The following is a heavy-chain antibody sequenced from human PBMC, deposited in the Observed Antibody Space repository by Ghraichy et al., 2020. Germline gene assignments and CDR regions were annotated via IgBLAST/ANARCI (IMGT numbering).Heavy chain of an antibody. V-gene: IGHV3-23*01. CDR2: ISGSGGST. CDR3: AKDFSDGGLPAPIPLNPFDY. J-gene: IGHJ4*02. Sequence: GGSLRLSCAASGFTFSSYAMSWVRQAPGKGLEWVSAISGSGGSTYYADSVKGRFTISRDNSKNTLYLQMNSLRAEDTAVYYCAKDFSDGGLPAPIPLNPFDYWGQGTLVTVSS. CDR1: GFTFSSYA. D-gene: IGHD1-26*01.